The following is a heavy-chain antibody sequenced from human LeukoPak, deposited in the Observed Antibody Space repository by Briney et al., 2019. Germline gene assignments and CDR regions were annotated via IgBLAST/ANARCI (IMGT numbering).Heavy chain of an antibody. CDR1: GGSISSYY. V-gene: IGHV4-4*09. CDR2: IYTSGST. D-gene: IGHD5-18*01. Sequence: PLEALSHSPAVSGGSISSYYWSWIRQPPRKGLERIWYIYTSGSTTYTPSLKSRVTISVDTSKYQFSLRLSSVTAADTAVYYCARHPFGYSYVFDYWGQGTLVTVSS. J-gene: IGHJ4*02. CDR3: ARHPFGYSYVFDY.